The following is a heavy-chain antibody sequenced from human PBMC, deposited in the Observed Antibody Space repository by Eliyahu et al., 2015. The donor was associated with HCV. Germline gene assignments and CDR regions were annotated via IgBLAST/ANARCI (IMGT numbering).Heavy chain of an antibody. V-gene: IGHV4-34*01. CDR2: INHSGST. Sequence: QVQLQQWGAGLLKPSETLSLTCAVYGGSFSGYYWSWIRQPPGKGLEWIGEINHSGSTNYNPSLKSRVTISVDTSKNQFSLKLSSVTAADTAVYYCASPMVTRDLWTSWGQGTPVTVSS. J-gene: IGHJ5*02. CDR1: GGSFSGYY. CDR3: ASPMVTRDLWTS. D-gene: IGHD5-18*01.